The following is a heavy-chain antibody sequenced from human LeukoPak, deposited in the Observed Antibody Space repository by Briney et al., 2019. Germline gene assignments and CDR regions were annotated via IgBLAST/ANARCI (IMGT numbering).Heavy chain of an antibody. CDR3: ARQTGSGLFILP. J-gene: IGHJ4*02. CDR2: IYYSGNT. Sequence: SETLSLTCTVSGGSITSSSHYWGWIRQPPGKGLEWIGSIYYSGNTYYNASLKSQVSISIDTSKNQFSLRLTSVTAADTAVYYCARQTGSGLFILPGGQGTLVAVSS. V-gene: IGHV4-39*01. D-gene: IGHD3/OR15-3a*01. CDR1: GGSITSSSHY.